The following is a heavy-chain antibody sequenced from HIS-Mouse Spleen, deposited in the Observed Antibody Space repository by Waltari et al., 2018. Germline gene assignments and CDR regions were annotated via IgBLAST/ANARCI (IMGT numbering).Heavy chain of an antibody. V-gene: IGHV4-39*07. CDR1: GGSISSSIYY. J-gene: IGHJ2*01. Sequence: QLQLQESGPGLVTPSETLSLTCTVSGGSISSSIYYGGRIRQPPGKGLEWIGSSYYSGSTYYNPSLKSRVTISVDTSKNQFSLKLSSVTAADTAVYYCAREIPYSSSWYDWYFDLWGRGTLVTVSS. CDR2: SYYSGST. D-gene: IGHD6-13*01. CDR3: AREIPYSSSWYDWYFDL.